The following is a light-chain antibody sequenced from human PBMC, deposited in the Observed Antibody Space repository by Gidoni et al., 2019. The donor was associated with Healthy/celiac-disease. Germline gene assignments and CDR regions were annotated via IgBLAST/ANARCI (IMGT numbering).Light chain of an antibody. CDR3: QQRSNWPSWT. V-gene: IGKV3-11*01. CDR2: DAS. CDR1: QSVSSY. Sequence: IVLPQSQATLSLSPGERDTLSCRASQSVSSYLAWYQQKPGQAPRLLIYDASNRATGIPARFSGSGSGTDFTLTISSLEPEDFAVYYCQQRSNWPSWTFGQGTKVEIK. J-gene: IGKJ1*01.